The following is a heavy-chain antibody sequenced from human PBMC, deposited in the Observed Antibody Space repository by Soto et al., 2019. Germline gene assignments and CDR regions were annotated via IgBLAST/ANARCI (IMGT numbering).Heavy chain of an antibody. CDR3: AREGGYCSSTICHDAFDV. CDR1: GYTFTGYY. Sequence: ASVKVSCKASGYTFTGYYMHWVRQAPGQGLEWMGWVNPNSGGTNYAQKFQGWVTMTRDTSISTAYMELSRLRSDDTAVYYCAREGGYCSSTICHDAFDVWCQGTMVTVS. V-gene: IGHV1-2*04. D-gene: IGHD2-2*01. J-gene: IGHJ3*01. CDR2: VNPNSGGT.